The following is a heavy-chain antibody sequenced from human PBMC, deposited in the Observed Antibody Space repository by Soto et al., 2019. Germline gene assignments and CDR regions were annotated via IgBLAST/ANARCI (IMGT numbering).Heavy chain of an antibody. D-gene: IGHD5-12*01. J-gene: IGHJ4*02. CDR2: ISSSGSTM. V-gene: IGHV3-48*03. Sequence: GGSLRLSCAASGFTFSSYEMNWVRQAPGKGLEWVSYISSSGSTMYYADSVKGRFTISRDNAKNSLYLQMNSLRAEDTAVYYCARTYPIYDYWGQGTLVTVSS. CDR3: ARTYPIYDY. CDR1: GFTFSSYE.